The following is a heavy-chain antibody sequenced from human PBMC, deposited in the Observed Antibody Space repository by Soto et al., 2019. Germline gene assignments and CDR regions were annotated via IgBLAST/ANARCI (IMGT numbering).Heavy chain of an antibody. Sequence: PSETLSLTCAVSGYSISSGYYWGWIRQPPGKGLEWIGRIYHSGSTYYNPSLKSRVTISVDTSKNPFSLKLSSVTAADTAVYYCARENVLRFLEWLSPGDYYYGMDVWGQGTTVTVSS. CDR3: ARENVLRFLEWLSPGDYYYGMDV. CDR2: IYHSGST. J-gene: IGHJ6*02. V-gene: IGHV4-38-2*02. D-gene: IGHD3-3*01. CDR1: GYSISSGYY.